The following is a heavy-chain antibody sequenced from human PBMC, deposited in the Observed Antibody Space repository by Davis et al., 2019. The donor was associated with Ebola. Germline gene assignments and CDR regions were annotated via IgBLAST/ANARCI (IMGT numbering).Heavy chain of an antibody. J-gene: IGHJ4*02. V-gene: IGHV3-7*01. CDR1: GFTFSRYW. CDR3: ARDNDYIWGSYRYDY. CDR2: IKQDGSEK. D-gene: IGHD3-16*02. Sequence: GESLKISCAASGFTFSRYWMSWVRQAPGKGLEWVANIKQDGSEKYYVDSVKGRFTISRDNAKNSLYLQMNSLRAEDTAVYYCARDNDYIWGSYRYDYWGQGTLVTVSS.